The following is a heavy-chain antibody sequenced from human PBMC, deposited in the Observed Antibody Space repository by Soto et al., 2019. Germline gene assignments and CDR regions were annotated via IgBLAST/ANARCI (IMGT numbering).Heavy chain of an antibody. D-gene: IGHD3-16*01. V-gene: IGHV4-59*01. Sequence: SETLSLTCTVSGGSISSYYWSWIRQPPGKGLEWIGYIYYSGSTNYNPSLKSRVTISVDTSKNQFSLKLSSVTAADTAVYYCARDRGELRSGEFRRLRRADAFDIWGQGTMVTV. CDR1: GGSISSYY. CDR2: IYYSGST. CDR3: ARDRGELRSGEFRRLRRADAFDI. J-gene: IGHJ3*02.